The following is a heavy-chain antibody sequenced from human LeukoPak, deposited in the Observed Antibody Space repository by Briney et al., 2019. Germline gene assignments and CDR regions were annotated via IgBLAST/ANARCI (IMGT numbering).Heavy chain of an antibody. CDR1: GGTFSSHA. Sequence: EASVKVSCKASGGTFSSHAISWVRQAPGQGLEWMGRIIPIFGIANYAQKFQGRVTITADKSTSTAYMELSSLRSEDTAVYYCARAIRLTSDTAMVLGYWGQGTLVTVSS. CDR2: IIPIFGIA. CDR3: ARAIRLTSDTAMVLGY. V-gene: IGHV1-69*04. D-gene: IGHD5-18*01. J-gene: IGHJ4*02.